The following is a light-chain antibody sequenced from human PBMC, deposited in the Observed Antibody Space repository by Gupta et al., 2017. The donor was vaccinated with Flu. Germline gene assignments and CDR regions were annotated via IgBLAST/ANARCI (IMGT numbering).Light chain of an antibody. V-gene: IGKV3-20*01. CDR2: GAS. J-gene: IGKJ1*01. CDR1: QSVSSDH. Sequence: SPGERATLPCRASQSVSSDHLAWYQQIRGQAPRLLIYGASSRATDIPDRFSGSGSGTDFTLTISRLEPEDFAIYYCQQYASSPRTFGQGTKVEI. CDR3: QQYASSPRT.